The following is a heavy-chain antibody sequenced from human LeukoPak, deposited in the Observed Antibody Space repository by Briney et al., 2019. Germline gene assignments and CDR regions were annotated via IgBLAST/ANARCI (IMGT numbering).Heavy chain of an antibody. J-gene: IGHJ4*02. CDR1: GGSISSSRYY. CDR3: ARQGDSSGYYCFDY. V-gene: IGHV4-39*01. Sequence: SETLSLTCTVSGGSISSSRYYWGWIRQPPGKGLEWIGSIYYSGSTYYNPSLKSRVTISVDTSKNQFSLKLSSVTAADTAVYYCARQGDSSGYYCFDYWGQGTLVTVSS. CDR2: IYYSGST. D-gene: IGHD3-22*01.